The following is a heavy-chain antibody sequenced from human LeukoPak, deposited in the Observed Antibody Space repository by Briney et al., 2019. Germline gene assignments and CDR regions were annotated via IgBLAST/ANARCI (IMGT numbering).Heavy chain of an antibody. CDR3: AKVRNSGNYVDGMDV. CDR1: GLIFNNYA. Sequence: PGGSLRLSCAASGLIFNNYAMTWVRQAPGKGLEWVSTISYSGGSTYYAESVKGRFIISRDNSKNTLYLQMNSLRAEDTAVYYCAKVRNSGNYVDGMDVWGQGTTVTVSS. CDR2: ISYSGGST. V-gene: IGHV3-23*01. J-gene: IGHJ6*02. D-gene: IGHD1-26*01.